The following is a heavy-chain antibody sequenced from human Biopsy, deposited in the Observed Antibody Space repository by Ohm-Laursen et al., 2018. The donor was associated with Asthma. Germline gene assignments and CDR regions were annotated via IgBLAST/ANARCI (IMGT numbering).Heavy chain of an antibody. V-gene: IGHV1-18*01. CDR1: GYTFNSAG. Sequence: SVKVSCKTSGYTFNSAGITWVRQAPGQGLEWMGWISDYNGNTKVAQKLQDRVTMITDTSTSTAYMELRSLRSDDTAVYFCARAVDYSHYYGIDVWGQGTTVTVS. J-gene: IGHJ6*02. D-gene: IGHD3-10*01. CDR3: ARAVDYSHYYGIDV. CDR2: ISDYNGNT.